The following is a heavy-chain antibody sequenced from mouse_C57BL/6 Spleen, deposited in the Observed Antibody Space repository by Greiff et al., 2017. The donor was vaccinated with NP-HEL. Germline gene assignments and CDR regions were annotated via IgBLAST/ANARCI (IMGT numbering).Heavy chain of an antibody. Sequence: DVQLVESGGGLVKPGGSLKLSCAASGFTFSDYGMHWVRQAPEKGLEWVAYISSGSSTIYYADTVKGRFTISRDSAKNTLFLQMTSLRSEDTAMYYCARNHYGYDGAWFAYWGQGTLVTVSA. CDR1: GFTFSDYG. V-gene: IGHV5-17*01. CDR3: ARNHYGYDGAWFAY. D-gene: IGHD2-2*01. J-gene: IGHJ3*01. CDR2: ISSGSSTI.